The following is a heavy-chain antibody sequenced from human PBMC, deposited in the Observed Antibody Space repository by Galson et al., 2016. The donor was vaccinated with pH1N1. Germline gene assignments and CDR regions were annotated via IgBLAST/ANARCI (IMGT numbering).Heavy chain of an antibody. CDR3: ARYFSGGRRSVVDAFDA. CDR1: GFRFDDYA. Sequence: SCATSGFRFDDYAMHWVRQAPGKGLEWVSGISWNGGIAGYADSMKGRLIISRDNAKNALYLQMNSLRVEDTALYYCARYFSGGRRSVVDAFDAWGQGTMVAVSS. CDR2: ISWNGGIA. V-gene: IGHV3-9*01. D-gene: IGHD2-15*01. J-gene: IGHJ3*01.